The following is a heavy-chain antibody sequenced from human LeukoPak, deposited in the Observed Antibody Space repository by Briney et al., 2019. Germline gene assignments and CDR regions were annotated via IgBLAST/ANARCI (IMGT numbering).Heavy chain of an antibody. CDR2: IIPIFGTA. CDR1: GGTFSSYA. V-gene: IGHV1-69*01. Sequence: AASVKVSCKASGGTFSSYAISWVRQAPGQGLEWMGGIIPIFGTANYAQKFQGRVTITADESTSTAYMELSSLRSEDTAVYYCARGVIRGVINNWFDPWGQGTLVTVSS. J-gene: IGHJ5*02. D-gene: IGHD3-10*01. CDR3: ARGVIRGVINNWFDP.